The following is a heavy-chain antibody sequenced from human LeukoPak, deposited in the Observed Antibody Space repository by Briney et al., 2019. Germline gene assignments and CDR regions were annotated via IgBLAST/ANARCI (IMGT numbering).Heavy chain of an antibody. Sequence: GGSLRLSCDASGFTFSNYAMSWVRQAPGKGLEWVSSISGSGDTTYHANSVKGRFTISRDNSKNTLYLQMNSLRAEDTAVYYCAKREIAVLAINYFFDYWGQGTLVTVSS. CDR3: AKREIAVLAINYFFDY. V-gene: IGHV3-23*01. D-gene: IGHD6-19*01. J-gene: IGHJ4*02. CDR1: GFTFSNYA. CDR2: ISGSGDTT.